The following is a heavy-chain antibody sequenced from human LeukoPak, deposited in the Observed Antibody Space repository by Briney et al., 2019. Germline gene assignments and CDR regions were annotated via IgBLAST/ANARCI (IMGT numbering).Heavy chain of an antibody. CDR2: IYYSGST. CDR3: ASYGDFTRLDY. V-gene: IGHV4-59*01. Sequence: PSETLSLTCTVSGGSISSYYWSWIRQPPGKGLEWIGYIYYSGSTNYNPSLKSRVTISVDTSKNQFSLKLSSVTAADTAVYYCASYGDFTRLDYWGQGTLVTVS. D-gene: IGHD4-17*01. J-gene: IGHJ4*02. CDR1: GGSISSYY.